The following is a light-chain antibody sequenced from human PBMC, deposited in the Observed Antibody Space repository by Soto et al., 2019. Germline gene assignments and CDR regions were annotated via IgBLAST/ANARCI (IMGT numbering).Light chain of an antibody. CDR1: SSNIGADYD. Sequence: QSAVTQPPSVSGAPGQRVTISCTGSSSNIGADYDVHWYQHFPGRAPKLLIYGNKNRPSGVPDRFSGTKSGTSASLDITGRQAEDEADYYCQSFDTRLNTVVFGGGTKLTVL. V-gene: IGLV1-40*01. J-gene: IGLJ2*01. CDR2: GNK. CDR3: QSFDTRLNTVV.